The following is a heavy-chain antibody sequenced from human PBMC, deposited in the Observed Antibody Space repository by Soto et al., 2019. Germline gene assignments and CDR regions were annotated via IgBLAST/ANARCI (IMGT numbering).Heavy chain of an antibody. CDR1: GYTFTDYF. CDR2: INPKSRGT. V-gene: IGHV1-2*02. J-gene: IGHJ5*02. CDR3: ARVTLKAGNWRDP. Sequence: ASVKVSCKASGYTFTDYFIHWVRQAPGQGFEWMGWINPKSRGTTYAQKFQGRVTMTRDTSNTTAYMELRGLRSDDTAVYYCARVTLKAGNWRDPWGQGTLVTVSS.